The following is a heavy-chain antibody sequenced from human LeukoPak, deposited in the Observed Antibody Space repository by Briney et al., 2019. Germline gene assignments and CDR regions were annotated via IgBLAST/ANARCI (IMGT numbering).Heavy chain of an antibody. CDR1: GVSFSGYY. Sequence: SETLSLTCAVYGVSFSGYYWSWIRQPPGKGLEWIGEINHSGSTNYNPSLKSRVTISVDTSKNQFSLKLSSVTAADTAVYYCARVIPDPVLRYFDWLYGRGWFDPWGQGTLVTVSS. D-gene: IGHD3-9*01. J-gene: IGHJ5*02. CDR2: INHSGST. V-gene: IGHV4-34*01. CDR3: ARVIPDPVLRYFDWLYGRGWFDP.